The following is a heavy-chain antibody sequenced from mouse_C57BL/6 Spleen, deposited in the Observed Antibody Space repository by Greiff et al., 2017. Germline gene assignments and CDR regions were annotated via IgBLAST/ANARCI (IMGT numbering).Heavy chain of an antibody. Sequence: EVQLQQSGPELVKPGASVKISCKASGYTFTDYYMNWVKQSHGKSLEWIGDINPNNGGTSYNQKFKGKATLTVDKSSSTAYMELRSLTSEDSAVYYCARPFYYGNYVWFAYWGQGTLVTVSA. D-gene: IGHD2-1*01. V-gene: IGHV1-26*01. J-gene: IGHJ3*01. CDR1: GYTFTDYY. CDR3: ARPFYYGNYVWFAY. CDR2: INPNNGGT.